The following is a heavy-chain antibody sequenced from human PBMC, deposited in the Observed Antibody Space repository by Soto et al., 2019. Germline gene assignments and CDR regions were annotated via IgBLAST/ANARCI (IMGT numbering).Heavy chain of an antibody. CDR1: GGSISSGGYS. J-gene: IGHJ3*02. V-gene: IGHV4-30-2*01. D-gene: IGHD3-22*01. CDR3: ARYDSSAYDAFDI. CDR2: IYHSGST. Sequence: SETLSLTCAVSGGSISSGGYSWSWIRQPPGRGLEWIGYIYHSGSTYYNPSLKSRVTISVDRSKNQFSLKLSSVTAADTAVYYCARYDSSAYDAFDIWGQGTMVTVSS.